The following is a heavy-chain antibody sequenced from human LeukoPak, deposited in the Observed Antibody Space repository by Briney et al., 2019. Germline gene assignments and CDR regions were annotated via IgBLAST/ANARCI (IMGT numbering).Heavy chain of an antibody. CDR1: GGSISSSRYY. CDR3: ASSLGYCSGGSCPSYYYYFYMDV. D-gene: IGHD2-15*01. V-gene: IGHV4-61*02. Sequence: SETLSLTCTVSGGSISSSRYYWGWIRQPPGKGLEWIGRIYTSGSTNYNPSLKSRVTISVDTSNNQFSLKLSSVTAADTAVYYCASSLGYCSGGSCPSYYYYFYMDVWGKGTTVTISS. J-gene: IGHJ6*03. CDR2: IYTSGST.